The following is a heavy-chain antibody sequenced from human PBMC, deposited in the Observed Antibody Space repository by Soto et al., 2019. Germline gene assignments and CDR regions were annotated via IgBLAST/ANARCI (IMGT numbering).Heavy chain of an antibody. CDR3: SIETGYSSGWRQDY. CDR1: GFTFSSYW. Sequence: GGSLRLSCAASGFTFSSYWMHWVRQAPGKGLVWVSRINSDGSSISYADSVKGRFTISRDNAKNTLYLQMNSLRAEDTAVYYCSIETGYSSGWRQDYWGQGTLVPVSS. CDR2: INSDGSSI. V-gene: IGHV3-74*01. J-gene: IGHJ4*02. D-gene: IGHD6-19*01.